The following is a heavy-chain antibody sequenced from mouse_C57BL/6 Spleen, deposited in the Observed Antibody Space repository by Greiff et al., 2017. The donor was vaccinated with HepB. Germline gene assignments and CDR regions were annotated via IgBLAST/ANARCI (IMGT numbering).Heavy chain of an antibody. CDR3: VMMSYAMDY. V-gene: IGHV10-1*01. CDR2: IRSKSNNYAT. Sequence: EVKLVESGGGLVQPKGSLKLSCAASGFSFNTYAMNWVRQAPGKGLEWVARIRSKSNNYATYYADSVKDRFTISRDDSESMLYLQMNNLKTEDTAMYYCVMMSYAMDYWGQGTSVTVSS. D-gene: IGHD2-3*01. CDR1: GFSFNTYA. J-gene: IGHJ4*01.